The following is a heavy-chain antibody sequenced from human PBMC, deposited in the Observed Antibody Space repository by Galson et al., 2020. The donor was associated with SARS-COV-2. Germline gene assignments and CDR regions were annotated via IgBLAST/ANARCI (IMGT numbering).Heavy chain of an antibody. CDR1: GNTFTGYH. V-gene: IGHV1-2*02. CDR3: VEDGQKI. J-gene: IGHJ3*02. Sequence: AAVKVSCKASGNTFTGYHMHWVRQAAGQGREWMGWINPDSGGTIYVQEYQGRVTMTSDTTIATVYMELSRLTSDDTAIYYRVEDGQKIWGQGTLVTVSS. CDR2: INPDSGGT.